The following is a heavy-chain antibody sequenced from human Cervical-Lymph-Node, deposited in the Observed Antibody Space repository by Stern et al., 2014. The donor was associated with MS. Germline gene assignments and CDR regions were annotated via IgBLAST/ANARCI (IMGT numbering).Heavy chain of an antibody. CDR3: ARDLSGRDDS. CDR1: EFTFRTYW. Sequence: EVQLVESGGGLVQPGGSLRLSCADSEFTFRTYWMHWVRQVPGKELMWVSRINEDGSNTNYADSVKGRFTISRDNGRNTLYLQMNSLRAEDTAVYYCARDLSGRDDSWGQGTLVTVSS. CDR2: INEDGSNT. D-gene: IGHD1-26*01. V-gene: IGHV3-74*01. J-gene: IGHJ4*02.